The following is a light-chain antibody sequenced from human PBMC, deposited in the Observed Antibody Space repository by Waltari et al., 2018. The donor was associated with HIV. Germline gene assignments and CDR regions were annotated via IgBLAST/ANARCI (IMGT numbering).Light chain of an antibody. CDR2: DVS. J-gene: IGLJ3*02. Sequence: QSSLTQPPTVSGSPGQSVTISCPATSSDVATYNYFSWYQQHPGKAPKVMIYDVSKPPSGVPDRFSGSKSGKTASLTISGLQAEDEADYYCCSYAGMYTWVFGGGTKLTVL. V-gene: IGLV2-11*01. CDR1: SSDVATYNY. CDR3: CSYAGMYTWV.